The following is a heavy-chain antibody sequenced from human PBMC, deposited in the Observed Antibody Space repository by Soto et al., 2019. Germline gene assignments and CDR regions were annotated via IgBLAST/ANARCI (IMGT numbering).Heavy chain of an antibody. J-gene: IGHJ4*02. CDR3: ASFDFLVCFFLLGGAQYYFDY. D-gene: IGHD3-16*01. CDR2: MNPNSGNT. Sequence: ASVKVSCKASGYTFTSYDINWVRQATGQGIEWMGWMNPNSGNTGYAQKFQGRVTMTRNTSISTAYMELSSLRSEDTAVYYCASFDFLVCFFLLGGAQYYFDYCDQATLLTLFS. V-gene: IGHV1-8*01. CDR1: GYTFTSYD.